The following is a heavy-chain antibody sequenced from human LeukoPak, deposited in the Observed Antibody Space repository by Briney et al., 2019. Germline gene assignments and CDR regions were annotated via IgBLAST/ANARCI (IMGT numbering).Heavy chain of an antibody. CDR3: ARTPLPEYFQH. D-gene: IGHD2-15*01. J-gene: IGHJ1*01. CDR2: INHSGST. Sequence: SETLSLTCTVSGGSISSYYWSWIRQPPGKGLEWIGEINHSGSTNYNPSLKSRVTISVDTSKNQFSLKLSSVTAADTAVYYCARTPLPEYFQHWGQGTLVTVSS. CDR1: GGSISSYY. V-gene: IGHV4-34*01.